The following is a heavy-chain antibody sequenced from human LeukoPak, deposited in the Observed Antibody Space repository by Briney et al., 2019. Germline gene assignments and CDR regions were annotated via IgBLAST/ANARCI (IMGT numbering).Heavy chain of an antibody. D-gene: IGHD6-19*01. Sequence: GGSLTLSCAASGFTFSNSAMSWVRQAPGKGLEWVSTLSGSGITTYYADSVKGRFTISRDNSKNTLYLQMNSLRAEDTAVYYCAKGIYSSGWSYFDYWGHGTLVTVSS. CDR1: GFTFSNSA. V-gene: IGHV3-23*01. J-gene: IGHJ4*01. CDR2: LSGSGITT. CDR3: AKGIYSSGWSYFDY.